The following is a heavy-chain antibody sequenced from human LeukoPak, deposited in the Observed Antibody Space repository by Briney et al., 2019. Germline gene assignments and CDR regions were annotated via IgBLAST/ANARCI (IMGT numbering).Heavy chain of an antibody. CDR1: GGSISSSSYY. Sequence: SETLSLTRTVSGGSISSSSYYWGWIRQPPGKGLEWIGSIYYSGSTYYNPSLKSRVTISVDTSKNQFSLKLSSVTAADTAVYYCARDGAGGPKPITMVRGEIDYWGQGTLVTV. CDR3: ARDGAGGPKPITMVRGEIDY. CDR2: IYYSGST. V-gene: IGHV4-39*07. D-gene: IGHD3-10*01. J-gene: IGHJ4*02.